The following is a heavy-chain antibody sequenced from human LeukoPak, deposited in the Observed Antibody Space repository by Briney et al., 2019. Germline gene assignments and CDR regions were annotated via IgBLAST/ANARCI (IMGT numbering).Heavy chain of an antibody. Sequence: GASVKVSCKASGYTFTGYYMHWVRQDPGQGLEWMGWINPNSGGTNYAQKFQGRVTMTRDTSISTAYMELSRLRSDDTAVYYCARDAGARTLNWFDPWGQGALVTVSS. CDR2: INPNSGGT. CDR1: GYTFTGYY. V-gene: IGHV1-2*02. CDR3: ARDAGARTLNWFDP. J-gene: IGHJ5*02. D-gene: IGHD1-26*01.